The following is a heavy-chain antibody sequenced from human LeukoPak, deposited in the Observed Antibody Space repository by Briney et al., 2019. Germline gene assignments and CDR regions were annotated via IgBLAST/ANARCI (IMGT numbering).Heavy chain of an antibody. CDR3: AREGIVVVPAAPNYDY. CDR1: GFTFSSYS. Sequence: GESLKISCAASGFTFSSYSMNWVRQAPGKGLEWVSYISSSSSTIYYADSVKGRFTISRDNAKNSLYLQMNSLRAEDTAVYYCAREGIVVVPAAPNYDYWGQGTLVTVSS. D-gene: IGHD2-2*01. J-gene: IGHJ4*02. CDR2: ISSSSSTI. V-gene: IGHV3-48*01.